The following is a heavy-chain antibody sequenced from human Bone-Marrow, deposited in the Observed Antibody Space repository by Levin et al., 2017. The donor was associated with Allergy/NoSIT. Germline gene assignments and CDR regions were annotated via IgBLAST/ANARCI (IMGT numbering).Heavy chain of an antibody. Sequence: GESLKISCKASGYTFTSYAMNWVRQAPGQGLEWMGWINTNTGNPTYAQGFTGRFVFSLDTSVSTAYLQISSLKAEDTAVYYCARVGEGIAARPGDYYYYYMDVWGKGTTVTVSS. J-gene: IGHJ6*03. CDR1: GYTFTSYA. CDR2: INTNTGNP. CDR3: ARVGEGIAARPGDYYYYYMDV. V-gene: IGHV7-4-1*02. D-gene: IGHD6-6*01.